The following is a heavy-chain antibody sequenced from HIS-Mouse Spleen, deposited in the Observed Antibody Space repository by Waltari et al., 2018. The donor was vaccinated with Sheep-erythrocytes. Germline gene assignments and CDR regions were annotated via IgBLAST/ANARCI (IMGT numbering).Heavy chain of an antibody. CDR2: IYYSGGT. Sequence: QLQLQESGPGLVKPSETLSLTCTVSGGSISSSSYYWGWIRQPPGKGLEWIGSIYYSGGTYYNPYLKSRVTISVDTSKNQFSLKLSSVTAADTAVYYCARLYYYDSSGYYFDYWGQGTLVTVSS. CDR1: GGSISSSSYY. CDR3: ARLYYYDSSGYYFDY. V-gene: IGHV4-39*01. J-gene: IGHJ4*02. D-gene: IGHD3-22*01.